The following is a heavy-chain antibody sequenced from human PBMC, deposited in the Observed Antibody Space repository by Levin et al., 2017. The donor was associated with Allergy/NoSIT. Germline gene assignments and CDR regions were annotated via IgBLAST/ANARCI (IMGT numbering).Heavy chain of an antibody. D-gene: IGHD3-10*01. CDR1: GFTFSSYG. V-gene: IGHV3-30*18. J-gene: IGHJ6*02. CDR3: AKDYKPHDSAYYYYGMDV. CDR2: ISYDGSNK. Sequence: GESLKISCAASGFTFSSYGMHWVRQAPGKGLEWVAVISYDGSNKYYADSVKGRFTISRDNSKNTLYLQMNSLRAEDTAVYYCAKDYKPHDSAYYYYGMDVWGQGTTVTVSS.